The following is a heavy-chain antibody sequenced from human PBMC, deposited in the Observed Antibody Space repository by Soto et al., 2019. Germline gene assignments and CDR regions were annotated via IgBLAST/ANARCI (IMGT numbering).Heavy chain of an antibody. J-gene: IGHJ4*02. CDR3: AKYANSETATTWGGDLDS. V-gene: IGHV3-23*01. CDR1: GFTFNNYA. D-gene: IGHD1-1*01. CDR2: ISGSGINT. Sequence: VQLLESGGGLVQPGGSLRLSCAASGFTFNNYAMSWVRQAPGKGLEWVSSISGSGINTYYADSVKGRFTISRDNSKNTLYLQMNSLRAEDTAVYYCAKYANSETATTWGGDLDSWGQGTLVTVSS.